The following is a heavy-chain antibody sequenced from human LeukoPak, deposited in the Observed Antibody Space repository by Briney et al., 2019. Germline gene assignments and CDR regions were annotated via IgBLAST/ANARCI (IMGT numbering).Heavy chain of an antibody. D-gene: IGHD3-10*02. V-gene: IGHV3-7*01. CDR2: IKQDGSEK. Sequence: GGSLRLSCAASGFTFNLYWMSWVRQAPGKGLEWVANIKQDGSEKNCVDSVKGRFTISRDNAKNSLYLQMSSLRAEDTAVYYCARRPGVRGIIYGFDYYYYMDVWGKGTTVTISS. CDR1: GFTFNLYW. J-gene: IGHJ6*03. CDR3: ARRPGVRGIIYGFDYYYYMDV.